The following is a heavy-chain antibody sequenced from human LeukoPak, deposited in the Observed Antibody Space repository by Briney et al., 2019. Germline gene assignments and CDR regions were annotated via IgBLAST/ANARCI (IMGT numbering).Heavy chain of an antibody. CDR2: ISSSSSYI. J-gene: IGHJ4*02. CDR1: GFTFSSYS. CDR3: ARRAPSHDFDS. V-gene: IGHV3-21*01. Sequence: GGSLRLSCAASGFTFSSYSMNWVRQAPGKGLEWVSSISSSSSYIYYADSVKGRFTISRDNAKNSLYLQMNSLRAGDTAVYFCARRAPSHDFDSWGQGTLVTVSS.